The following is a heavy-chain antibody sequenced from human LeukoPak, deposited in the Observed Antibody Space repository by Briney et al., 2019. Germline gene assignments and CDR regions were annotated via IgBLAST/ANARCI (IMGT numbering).Heavy chain of an antibody. Sequence: GGSLRLSCAASGFTVSSNYMSWVRQAPGKGLEWVSSIYSGGSTYYADSVKGRFTIPRDSSKNTLYLQMSSLRAEDTAVYYCARGHNWNDRGAFDIWGQGTMVTVSS. V-gene: IGHV3-53*01. CDR2: IYSGGST. CDR1: GFTVSSNY. CDR3: ARGHNWNDRGAFDI. J-gene: IGHJ3*02. D-gene: IGHD1-1*01.